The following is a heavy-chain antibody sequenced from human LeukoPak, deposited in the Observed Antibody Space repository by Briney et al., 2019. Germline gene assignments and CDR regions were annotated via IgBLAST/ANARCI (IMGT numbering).Heavy chain of an antibody. CDR2: IRSKTHGGTT. D-gene: IGHD3-22*01. CDR3: IALKDYYDSSGLDY. CDR1: GFTFGDYA. Sequence: GGSLRLSCIASGFTFGDYAVSWVRQAPGKGLEWVGFIRSKTHGGTTEYAASVKGRFSISRDDTKSIAYLQMNSLKTEDTAVYYCIALKDYYDSSGLDYWGQGTLVTVSS. V-gene: IGHV3-49*04. J-gene: IGHJ4*02.